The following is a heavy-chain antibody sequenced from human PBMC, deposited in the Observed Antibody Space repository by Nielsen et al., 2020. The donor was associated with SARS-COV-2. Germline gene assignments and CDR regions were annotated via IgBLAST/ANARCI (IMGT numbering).Heavy chain of an antibody. J-gene: IGHJ3*02. CDR2: INHSGST. V-gene: IGHV4-39*07. Sequence: SETLSFTFTVSGGSISSSSYYWTLNRQPPGKGLDWIGEINHSGSTIYNPSLKSPVTISVDTSKNQFSLKLSSVTAADTAVYYCARGRRWLGIAFDIWGQGAMVTVSS. D-gene: IGHD5-24*01. CDR3: ARGRRWLGIAFDI. CDR1: GGSISSSSYY.